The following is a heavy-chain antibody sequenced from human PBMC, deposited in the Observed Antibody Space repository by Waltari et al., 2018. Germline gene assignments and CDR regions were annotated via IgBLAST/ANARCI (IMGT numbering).Heavy chain of an antibody. CDR3: ARASYYYGSGSYYNYNWFDP. V-gene: IGHV4-30-2*01. D-gene: IGHD3-10*01. CDR2: IYHSGST. Sequence: QLQLQESGSGLVKPSQTLSLTCAVSGGSISSGGYSWSWIRQPPGKGREWIGYIYHSGSTYYNPSLKSRVTISVDRSKNQFSLKLSSVTAADTAVYYCARASYYYGSGSYYNYNWFDPWGQGTLVTVSS. J-gene: IGHJ5*02. CDR1: GGSISSGGYS.